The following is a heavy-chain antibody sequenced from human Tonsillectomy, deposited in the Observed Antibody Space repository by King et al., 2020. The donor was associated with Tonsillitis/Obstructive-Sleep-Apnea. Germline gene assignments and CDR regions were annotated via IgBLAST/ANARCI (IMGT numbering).Heavy chain of an antibody. V-gene: IGHV1-69*01. D-gene: IGHD2-21*01. CDR2: IIPIFGTA. CDR3: SIVVVIAADAFDI. CDR1: GGTFSSYA. J-gene: IGHJ3*02. Sequence: QLVQSGAEVKKPGSSVKVSCKASGGTFSSYAISWWRQAPGQGLEWRGGIIPIFGTANYAQKFQGRVTITAEESTSTAYMEQSSLRSEDTAVYYCSIVVVIAADAFDIWGQGTMVTVSS.